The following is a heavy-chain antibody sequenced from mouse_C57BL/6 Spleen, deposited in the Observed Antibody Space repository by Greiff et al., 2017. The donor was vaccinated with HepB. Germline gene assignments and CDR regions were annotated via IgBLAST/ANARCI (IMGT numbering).Heavy chain of an antibody. CDR1: GFTFSSYG. Sequence: EVNVVESGGDLVKPGGSLKLSCAASGFTFSSYGMSWVRQTPDKRLEWVATISSGGSYTYYPDSVKGRFTISRDNAKNTLYLQMSSLKSEDTAMYYCANYDGAYWGQGTLVTVSA. CDR2: ISSGGSYT. J-gene: IGHJ3*01. CDR3: ANYDGAY. V-gene: IGHV5-6*01. D-gene: IGHD2-3*01.